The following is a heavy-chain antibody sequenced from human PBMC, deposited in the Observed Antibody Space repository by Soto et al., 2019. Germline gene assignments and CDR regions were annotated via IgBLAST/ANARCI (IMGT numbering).Heavy chain of an antibody. J-gene: IGHJ5*02. D-gene: IGHD2-8*02. V-gene: IGHV1-69*01. CDR3: ARVVVRCTAGAS. CDR2: IIPIFTRT. Sequence: QLQLVQSGTEVKEPGSSVKVSCTSSGGTFSTSSFVWVRQGPGQGLEWMGGIIPIFTRTNFAQKFQGRVTFSADEATRTTYMELRSVTSEDTAIYYCARVVVRCTAGASWAQGTVVTASS. CDR1: GGTFSTSS.